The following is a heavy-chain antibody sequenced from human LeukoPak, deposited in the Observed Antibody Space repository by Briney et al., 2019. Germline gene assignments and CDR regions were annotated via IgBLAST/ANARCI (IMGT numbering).Heavy chain of an antibody. Sequence: SVKVSCKASGGTFSSYAISWVRQAPGQGLEWMGRIIPILGIANYAQKLQGRVTMTTDTSTSTAYMELRSLRSDDTAVYYCARDLRIVVVPAAHNWFDPWGQGTLVTVSS. CDR3: ARDLRIVVVPAAHNWFDP. V-gene: IGHV1-69*04. CDR1: GGTFSSYA. J-gene: IGHJ5*02. CDR2: IIPILGIA. D-gene: IGHD2-2*01.